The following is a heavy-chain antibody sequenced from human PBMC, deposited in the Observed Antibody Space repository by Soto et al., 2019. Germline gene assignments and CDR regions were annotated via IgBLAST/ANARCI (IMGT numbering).Heavy chain of an antibody. V-gene: IGHV3-21*01. CDR1: GFTFSSYS. J-gene: IGHJ6*02. CDR3: AREKGEPYYDYVWGSYRSDYYGMDV. D-gene: IGHD3-16*02. CDR2: ISSSSSYI. Sequence: EVQLVESGGGLVKPGGSLRLSCAASGFTFSSYSMNWVRQAPGNGLEWVSSISSSSSYIYYADSVKGRFTISRDNAKNSLYLQMNSLRAEDTAVYYCAREKGEPYYDYVWGSYRSDYYGMDVWGQGTTVTVSS.